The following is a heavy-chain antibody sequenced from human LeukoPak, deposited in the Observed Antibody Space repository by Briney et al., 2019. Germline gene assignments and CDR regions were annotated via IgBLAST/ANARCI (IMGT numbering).Heavy chain of an antibody. D-gene: IGHD2-15*01. CDR3: AKSPTVVVAAIFDY. CDR1: GFTFSSYA. Sequence: PGGSLRLSCAASGFTFSSYAMSWVRQAPGKGLEWASAISGSGGSTYYADSVKGRFTISRDNSKNTLYLQMNSLRAEDTAVYYCAKSPTVVVAAIFDYWGQGTLVTVSS. V-gene: IGHV3-23*01. J-gene: IGHJ4*02. CDR2: ISGSGGST.